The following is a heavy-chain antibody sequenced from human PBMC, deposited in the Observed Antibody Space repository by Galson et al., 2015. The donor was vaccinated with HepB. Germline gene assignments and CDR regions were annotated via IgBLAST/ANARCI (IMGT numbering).Heavy chain of an antibody. D-gene: IGHD3-3*01. CDR3: AREGGENWSGYYPDY. CDR2: IWNDGSNK. Sequence: SLRLSCAASGFAFSSYGMHWVRQAPGKGLEWVAVIWNDGSNKYYADSVKGRFTIPRDNSKSTLYLQMNSLRAEDTAVYYCAREGGENWSGYYPDYWGQGTLVTVSS. CDR1: GFAFSSYG. J-gene: IGHJ4*02. V-gene: IGHV3-33*01.